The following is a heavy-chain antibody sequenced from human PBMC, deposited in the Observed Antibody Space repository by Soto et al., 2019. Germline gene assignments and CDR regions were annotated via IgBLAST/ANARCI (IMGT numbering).Heavy chain of an antibody. D-gene: IGHD5-12*01. J-gene: IGHJ4*02. CDR3: ARDSLALFDS. Sequence: SETLSLTCTVSDGSVSSGSYYWTWIRQPPGKGLEWIGYIYSSGSTRYNPSLKSRVIISVDTSMNQFSLKLSSVTAADTAVYYCARDSLALFDSWGQGTLVTVSS. CDR2: IYSSGST. CDR1: DGSVSSGSYY. V-gene: IGHV4-61*01.